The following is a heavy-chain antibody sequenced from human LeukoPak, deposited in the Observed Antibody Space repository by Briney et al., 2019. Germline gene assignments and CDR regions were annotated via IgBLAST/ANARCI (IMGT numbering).Heavy chain of an antibody. V-gene: IGHV1-2*02. CDR2: INPNSGGT. CDR3: ARLISGSYDAFDI. D-gene: IGHD1-26*01. J-gene: IGHJ3*02. Sequence: GASVKVSCKASGYTFTGYYMHWVRQAPGQGLEWMGWINPNSGGTNYAQKVQGRVTMTRDTSISTAYMELSRLRSDDTAVYYCARLISGSYDAFDIWGQGTMVTVSS. CDR1: GYTFTGYY.